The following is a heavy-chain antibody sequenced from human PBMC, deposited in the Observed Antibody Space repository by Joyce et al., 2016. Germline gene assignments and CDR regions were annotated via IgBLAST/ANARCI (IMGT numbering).Heavy chain of an antibody. J-gene: IGHJ5*02. V-gene: IGHV1-24*01. CDR2: VEPEHAER. CDR1: GYRLVEMS. CDR3: VGLDLLDDDFWGWFDP. Sequence: QVHLVQSGAEVKKPGASVKVSCKVSGYRLVEMSVHWVRQAPGKGLEWMGGVEPEHAERIYAQKCQGRFTMTEDRSSDTVYMELGSLTSEDTGTYYCVGLDLLDDDFWGWFDPWGQGTLVTVSS. D-gene: IGHD3-3*01.